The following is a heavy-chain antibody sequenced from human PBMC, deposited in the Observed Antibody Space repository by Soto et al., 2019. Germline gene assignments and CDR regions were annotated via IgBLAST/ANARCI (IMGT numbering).Heavy chain of an antibody. D-gene: IGHD1-26*01. V-gene: IGHV1-18*01. CDR2: ISTSNGDT. CDR3: ARDITGATGDY. J-gene: IGHJ4*02. Sequence: QVQLVQSGPEVKEPGASVRVSCKASGYTFIHYNIFWVRQAPGQGLEWMGWISTSNGDTNYAQNFQGRVTMTTDTSTTTAYVELRSLRYDDTAVYYCARDITGATGDYWGQGTLVTVSS. CDR1: GYTFIHYN.